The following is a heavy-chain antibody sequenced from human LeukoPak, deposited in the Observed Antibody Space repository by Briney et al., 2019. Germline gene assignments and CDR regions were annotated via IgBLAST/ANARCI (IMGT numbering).Heavy chain of an antibody. V-gene: IGHV1-18*01. CDR2: TSAYNGNT. CDR3: ARDPFRYCTNGVCYSNWFDP. Sequence: ASVKVSCKASGYTFTSYGISWVRQAPGQGLEWMGWTSAYNGNTNYAQKLQGRVTMTTDTSTSTAYMELRSLRSDDTAVYYCARDPFRYCTNGVCYSNWFDPWGQGTLVTVSS. CDR1: GYTFTSYG. D-gene: IGHD2-8*01. J-gene: IGHJ5*02.